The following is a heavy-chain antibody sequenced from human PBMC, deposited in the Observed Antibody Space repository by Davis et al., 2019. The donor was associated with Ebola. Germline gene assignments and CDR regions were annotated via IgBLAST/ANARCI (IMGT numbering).Heavy chain of an antibody. D-gene: IGHD4-23*01. J-gene: IGHJ6*02. Sequence: PGGSLRLSCAASGFTFSSYAMSWVRQAPGKGLEWVSAISVSGGSTYYADSVKGRFTISRDNSKNTRYLQMNSLRAEDTAVYYCAKAVGYYYGMDVWGQGTTVTGSS. CDR3: AKAVGYYYGMDV. V-gene: IGHV3-23*01. CDR2: ISVSGGST. CDR1: GFTFSSYA.